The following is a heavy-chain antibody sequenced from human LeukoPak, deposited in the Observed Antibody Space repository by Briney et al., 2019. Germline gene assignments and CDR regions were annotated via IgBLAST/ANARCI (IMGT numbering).Heavy chain of an antibody. D-gene: IGHD3-3*01. CDR3: AKVSPINPSGYLDY. V-gene: IGHV3-30*18. CDR1: GFTFSSYG. CDR2: ISYDGSNK. J-gene: IGHJ4*02. Sequence: HPGGSLRLSCAASGFTFSSYGMHWVRQAPGKGLEWVAVISYDGSNKYYADSVKGRFTISRDNSRNTLYLQMNSLRAEDTAIYYCAKVSPINPSGYLDYWGQGTLVTVSS.